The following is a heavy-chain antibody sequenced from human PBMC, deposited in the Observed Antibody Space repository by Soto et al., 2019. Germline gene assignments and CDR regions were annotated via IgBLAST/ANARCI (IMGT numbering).Heavy chain of an antibody. V-gene: IGHV1-18*01. CDR1: GYTFTSYG. CDR3: ARGGLETYKYDTSGYPFNFDY. J-gene: IGHJ4*01. D-gene: IGHD3-22*01. CDR2: ISSYNGDT. Sequence: ASVKVSCKASGYTFTSYGISWVRQAPGQGPEWMGWISSYNGDTNYAQTFQGRVTMTTDTSTSTAYMELSSLRSGDTAVYYCARGGLETYKYDTSGYPFNFDYWG.